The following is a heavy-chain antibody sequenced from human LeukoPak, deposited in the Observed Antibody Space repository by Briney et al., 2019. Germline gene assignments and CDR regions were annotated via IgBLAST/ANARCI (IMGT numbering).Heavy chain of an antibody. V-gene: IGHV3-7*01. J-gene: IGHJ4*02. D-gene: IGHD2-2*01. Sequence: TGGSLRLSCAAYGFSFSSYWMNWVRQAPGKGLEWVANIKQDGSEKYYVDSVKGRFTISRDNAKNSLYLQMNSLRAEDTAVYYCARDGAPDAHCSSTSCAIRWGQGTLATVSS. CDR2: IKQDGSEK. CDR1: GFSFSSYW. CDR3: ARDGAPDAHCSSTSCAIR.